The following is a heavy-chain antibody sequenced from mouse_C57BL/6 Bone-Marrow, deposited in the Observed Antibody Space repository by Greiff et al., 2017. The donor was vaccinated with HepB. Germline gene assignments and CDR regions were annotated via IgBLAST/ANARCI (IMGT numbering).Heavy chain of an antibody. D-gene: IGHD1-1*01. Sequence: QVQLQQPGAELVKPGASVKMSCKASGYTFTSYWITWVKQRPGQGLEWIGDIYPGSGSTNYNEKFKSKATLTVDKSSSTAYMQLSSLTSEDSAVYYCARNYYGSSPQYFDVWGTGTTVTVSS. V-gene: IGHV1-55*01. CDR3: ARNYYGSSPQYFDV. J-gene: IGHJ1*03. CDR1: GYTFTSYW. CDR2: IYPGSGST.